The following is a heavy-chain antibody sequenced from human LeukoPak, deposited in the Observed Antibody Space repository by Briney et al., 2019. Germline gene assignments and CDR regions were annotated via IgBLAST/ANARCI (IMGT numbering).Heavy chain of an antibody. CDR1: GFTFSSYA. J-gene: IGHJ6*02. V-gene: IGHV3-30-3*01. D-gene: IGHD3-10*01. Sequence: GGSLRLSCAASGFTFSSYAMHWVRQAPGKGPEWVAVISYDGSNKYYADSVKGRFTISRDNSKNTLYLQMNSLRAEDTAVYYCARDSPLTMVRGVYYYYGMDVWGQGTTVTVSS. CDR3: ARDSPLTMVRGVYYYYGMDV. CDR2: ISYDGSNK.